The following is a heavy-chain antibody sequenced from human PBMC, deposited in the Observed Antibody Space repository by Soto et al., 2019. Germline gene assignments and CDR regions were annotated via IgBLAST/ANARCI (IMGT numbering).Heavy chain of an antibody. J-gene: IGHJ4*02. D-gene: IGHD6-19*01. CDR2: IYPRDSDT. Sequence: PGASLKISCKASGYTFTNYWIGWVRQMPGKGLEWMGIIYPRDSDTKYRSSFQGQVSISADQSISTAYLQWHSLKASDTAMYFCARRGSAWSFDYWGQGTLVTVSS. CDR1: GYTFTNYW. V-gene: IGHV5-51*01. CDR3: ARRGSAWSFDY.